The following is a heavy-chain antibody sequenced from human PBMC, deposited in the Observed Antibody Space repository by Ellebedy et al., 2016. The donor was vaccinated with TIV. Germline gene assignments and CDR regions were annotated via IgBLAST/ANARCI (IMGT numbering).Heavy chain of an antibody. CDR3: ARASRRVVAMPNDYYYYHGMDV. Sequence: SETLSLTCTVSGGSMSKYFWNWIRQPPGKGLEWIGYIYYSGSTSASTRYNPSLKSRVTISVDTSTNQFSLKLRSVTAADTAVYFCARASRRVVAMPNDYYYYHGMDVWGQGTTVTVSS. CDR1: GGSMSKYF. CDR2: IYYSGSTSAST. D-gene: IGHD2-2*01. V-gene: IGHV4-59*01. J-gene: IGHJ6*02.